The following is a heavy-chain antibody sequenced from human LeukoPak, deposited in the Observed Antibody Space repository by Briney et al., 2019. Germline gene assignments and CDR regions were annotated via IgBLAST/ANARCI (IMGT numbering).Heavy chain of an antibody. V-gene: IGHV4-59*11. CDR2: IYYSGST. CDR1: GGSFSGHY. D-gene: IGHD2-15*01. Sequence: SETLSLTCTVSGGSFSGHYWTWIRQLPGKGLEWIGYIYYSGSTNYTPSLKSRVTISVDTSKNQFSLKLSSVTAADTAVYYCARVGGGNYYYYGMDVWGQGTTVTVSS. CDR3: ARVGGGNYYYYGMDV. J-gene: IGHJ6*02.